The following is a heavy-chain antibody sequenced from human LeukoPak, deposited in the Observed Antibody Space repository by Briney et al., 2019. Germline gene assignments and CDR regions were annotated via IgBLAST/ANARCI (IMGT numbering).Heavy chain of an antibody. CDR1: GGSISSYH. Sequence: SETLSLTCTVSGGSISSYHWSWFRQAPGKGLEWIGYIYDSGSTNFNPSLKSRVTISVDTSKNQFSLKLSSVTAADTAVYYCARGFLTVAGTILPRGLRTYNWFDPWGQGTLVTVSS. CDR3: ARGFLTVAGTILPRGLRTYNWFDP. J-gene: IGHJ5*02. V-gene: IGHV4-59*12. CDR2: IYDSGST. D-gene: IGHD6-19*01.